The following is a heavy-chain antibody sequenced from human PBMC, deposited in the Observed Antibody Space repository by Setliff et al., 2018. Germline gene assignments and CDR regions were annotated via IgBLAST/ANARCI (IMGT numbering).Heavy chain of an antibody. CDR3: ARELRSPFWHIDY. CDR1: GGSFDSDV. D-gene: IGHD3-16*01. J-gene: IGHJ4*02. CDR2: LIPILGIA. V-gene: IGHV1-69*04. Sequence: GASVKVSCKASGGSFDSDVITWVRQAPGQGLEWMGRLIPILGIANYAETFQGRVLITADRSTNTVQMQVSSLRSEDTAVYYCARELRSPFWHIDYWGQGTLVTVSS.